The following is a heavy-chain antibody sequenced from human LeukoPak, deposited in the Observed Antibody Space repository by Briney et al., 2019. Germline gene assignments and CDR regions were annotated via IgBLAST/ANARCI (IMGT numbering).Heavy chain of an antibody. CDR1: GGSISNSY. J-gene: IGHJ4*02. CDR3: ARVPRSLSSTGWSDY. V-gene: IGHV4-59*01. Sequence: LETLSLTCSVSGGSISNSYWTWIRQPPGKGLESIGYIYYSGSTNYNPSLKSRVTISIDTSKNQFSLRLSSVTAADTAVYYCARVPRSLSSTGWSDYWGQGTLVTVSS. D-gene: IGHD6-19*01. CDR2: IYYSGST.